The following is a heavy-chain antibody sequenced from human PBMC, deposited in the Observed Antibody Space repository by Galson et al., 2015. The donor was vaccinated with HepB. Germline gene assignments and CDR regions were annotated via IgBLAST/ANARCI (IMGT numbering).Heavy chain of an antibody. CDR1: GFSLSTSGVG. V-gene: IGHV2-5*02. J-gene: IGHJ3*02. D-gene: IGHD6-19*01. CDR2: IYWDDDK. Sequence: PALVKPTQTLTLTCTFSGFSLSTSGVGVGWLRQPPGKALEWLALIYWDDDKRYSPSLKSRLTITKDTSKNQVVLTMTNMDPVDTATYYCTHSSRQWLVRVYAFDIWGQGTMVTVSS. CDR3: THSSRQWLVRVYAFDI.